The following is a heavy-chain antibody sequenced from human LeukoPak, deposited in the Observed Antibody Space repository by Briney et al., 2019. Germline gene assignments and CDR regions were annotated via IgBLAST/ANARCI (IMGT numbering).Heavy chain of an antibody. J-gene: IGHJ4*02. CDR2: ISSSGSTI. D-gene: IGHD3-10*01. CDR1: GFTFSDYY. Sequence: PGGSLRLSCAASGFTFSDYYMSWIRQAPGKGLEWVSYISSSGSTIYYADSVKGRFTISRDNAKNSLYLQMNSLRAEDTALYYCASLHQVRGVTVFDYWGQGALVTVSS. CDR3: ASLHQVRGVTVFDY. V-gene: IGHV3-11*04.